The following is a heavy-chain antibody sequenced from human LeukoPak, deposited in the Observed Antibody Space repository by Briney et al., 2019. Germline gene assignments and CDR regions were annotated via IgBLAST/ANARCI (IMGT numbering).Heavy chain of an antibody. CDR2: IYASGTYASGST. CDR1: GGSISNYF. V-gene: IGHV4-4*09. Sequence: SETLSLTCTVSGGSISNYFWSWIRQPPGKGLEWIGYIYASGTYASGSTNYNPSLKSRVTISVDTSKSQFSLKLSSVTAADTAVYYYARRQTFFDYWGQGTLVTVSS. CDR3: ARRQTFFDY. J-gene: IGHJ4*02.